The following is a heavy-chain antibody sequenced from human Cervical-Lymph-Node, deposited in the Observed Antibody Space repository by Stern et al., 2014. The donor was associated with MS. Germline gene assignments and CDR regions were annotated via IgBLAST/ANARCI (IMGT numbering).Heavy chain of an antibody. J-gene: IGHJ4*02. Sequence: QVQLQESGPGLVKPSQTLSLTCTVSGGSIGNTDYYWSWIRQHPGQGLEWIGNIYYTVRTSYNPSLKSRLIISIDTSKNQISLTLNSVTAADTAVYFCARNPSAGSYPIQPFDSWGQGHLVTVSS. D-gene: IGHD1-26*01. CDR1: GGSIGNTDYY. CDR2: IYYTVRT. V-gene: IGHV4-31*03. CDR3: ARNPSAGSYPIQPFDS.